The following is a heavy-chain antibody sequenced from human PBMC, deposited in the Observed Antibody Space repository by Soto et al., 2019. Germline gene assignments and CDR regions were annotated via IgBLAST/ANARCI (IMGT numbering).Heavy chain of an antibody. D-gene: IGHD3-16*01. CDR2: ISGSGGST. CDR1: GFTFSSYA. Sequence: EVQLLESGGGLVQPGGSLRLSCAASGFTFSSYAMSWVRQAPGKGLEWVSAISGSGGSTYYADSVKGRFTISRDNSKNTLYLQMNSLRAEDTAVYYCAKDERMITFGVPHPVNDYWGQGTLVTVSS. CDR3: AKDERMITFGVPHPVNDY. J-gene: IGHJ4*02. V-gene: IGHV3-23*01.